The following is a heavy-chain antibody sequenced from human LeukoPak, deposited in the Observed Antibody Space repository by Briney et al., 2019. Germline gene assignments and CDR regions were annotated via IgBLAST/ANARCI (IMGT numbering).Heavy chain of an antibody. CDR3: ARDGSSGWSGIDY. CDR2: IYSGGST. J-gene: IGHJ4*02. Sequence: PGGSLRLSCAASGFTVSRNYMSWVRQAPGKGLEWVSVIYSGGSTYYADSVKGRFTISRVNVKNTLYLQMNSLRVEDTAVYYCARDGSSGWSGIDYWGQGTLVTVSS. CDR1: GFTVSRNY. D-gene: IGHD6-19*01. V-gene: IGHV3-66*02.